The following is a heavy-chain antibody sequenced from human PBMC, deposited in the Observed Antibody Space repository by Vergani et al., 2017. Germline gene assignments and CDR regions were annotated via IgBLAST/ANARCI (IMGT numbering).Heavy chain of an antibody. V-gene: IGHV2-26*01. CDR1: GFSLSNARMG. CDR2: IFSNDEK. D-gene: IGHD2-15*01. CDR3: ARIYCSGGSCRYYYYYYGMDV. Sequence: QVTLKESGPVLVKPTETLTLTCTVSGFSLSNARMGVSWIRQPPGKALEWLAHIFSNDEKSYSTSLKSRLTISKDTSKSQVVLTMTNMDPVDTATYYCARIYCSGGSCRYYYYYYGMDVWGQGTLVTVSS. J-gene: IGHJ6*02.